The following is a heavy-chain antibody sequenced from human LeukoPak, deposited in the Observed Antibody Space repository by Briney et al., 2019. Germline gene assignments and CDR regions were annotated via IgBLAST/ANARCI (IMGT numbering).Heavy chain of an antibody. CDR1: GGSISSHY. Sequence: SETLSLTCTVSGGSISSHYWTWIRQPPGKGLEWIGCINYGGSAQYSPSLNSRVTISVDTSKNQFSLKLNSVTAADTALYYCARQTLGGFWYFDLWGRGTLVTVSS. V-gene: IGHV4-59*08. D-gene: IGHD3-16*01. CDR3: ARQTLGGFWYFDL. CDR2: INYGGSA. J-gene: IGHJ2*01.